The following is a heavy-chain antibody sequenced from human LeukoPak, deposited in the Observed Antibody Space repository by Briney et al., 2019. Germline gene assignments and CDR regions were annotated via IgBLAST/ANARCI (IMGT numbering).Heavy chain of an antibody. CDR2: IYYSGGT. J-gene: IGHJ4*02. Sequence: SETLSLTCTVSGGSINSYYWSCIRQPPEEGLEWIGYIYYSGGTTYNPSLNSLVTISIDTSKNHRCLKVSSVTAADTAVYYCARRYYDDSGYYSDYFDYWGQGTLVTVSS. V-gene: IGHV4-59*01. D-gene: IGHD3-22*01. CDR3: ARRYYDDSGYYSDYFDY. CDR1: GGSINSYY.